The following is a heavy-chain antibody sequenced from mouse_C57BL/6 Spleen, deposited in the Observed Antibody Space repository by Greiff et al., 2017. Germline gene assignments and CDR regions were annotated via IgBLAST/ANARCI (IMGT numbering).Heavy chain of an antibody. CDR1: GYTFTEYT. J-gene: IGHJ4*01. V-gene: IGHV1-62-2*01. D-gene: IGHD1-1*01. Sequence: QVQLQQSGAELVKPGASVKLSCKASGYTFTEYTIHWVKQRSGRGLEWIGWFYPGSGSIKYNEKFKDKATLTADKSSSTVYMELSRLTSEDSAVYFCARHEGGYYYGRNYYAMDYWGQGTSVTVSS. CDR3: ARHEGGYYYGRNYYAMDY. CDR2: FYPGSGSI.